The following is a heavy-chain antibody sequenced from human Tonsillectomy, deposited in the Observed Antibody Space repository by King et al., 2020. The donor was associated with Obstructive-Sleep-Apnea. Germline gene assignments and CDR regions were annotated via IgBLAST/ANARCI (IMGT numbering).Heavy chain of an antibody. J-gene: IGHJ4*02. Sequence: VQLQESGPGLVKPSETLSLTCTVSGGSISSYYWSWIRQPPGKGLEWIGYIYYSGSTNYNPSLKSRVTISVDTSKNQFSLKLSSVTAADTAVYYCARYLGGPVDYWGQGTLVTVSS. D-gene: IGHD3-16*01. CDR1: GGSISSYY. CDR2: IYYSGST. CDR3: ARYLGGPVDY. V-gene: IGHV4-59*01.